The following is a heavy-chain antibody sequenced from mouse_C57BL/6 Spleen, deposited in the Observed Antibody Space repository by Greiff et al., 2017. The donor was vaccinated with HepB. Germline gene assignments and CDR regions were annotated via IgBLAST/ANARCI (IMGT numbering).Heavy chain of an antibody. Sequence: VQLQQSGAELVRPGASVKLSCTASGFNIKDYYMHWVKQRPEQGLEWIGRIDPEDGDTEYAPKFQGKATMTADTSSNTAYLQLSSLTSEDTAVYYCTTAGQFITTVVPHWYFDVWGTGTTVTVSS. V-gene: IGHV14-1*01. CDR1: GFNIKDYY. J-gene: IGHJ1*03. D-gene: IGHD1-1*01. CDR3: TTAGQFITTVVPHWYFDV. CDR2: IDPEDGDT.